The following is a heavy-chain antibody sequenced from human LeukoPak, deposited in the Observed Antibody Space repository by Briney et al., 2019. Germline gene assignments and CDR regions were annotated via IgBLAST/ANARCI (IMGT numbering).Heavy chain of an antibody. V-gene: IGHV1-2*02. Sequence: PRASVKVSCKASGYTFTDYYILWLRQAPGQGLEWMGWVNPNSGGTHYAQKFQGRVTITADESTSTAYMELSSLRSEDTAVYYCASLLSLGYCSSTSCYDYWGQGTLVTVSS. CDR1: GYTFTDYY. J-gene: IGHJ4*02. CDR3: ASLLSLGYCSSTSCYDY. D-gene: IGHD2-2*01. CDR2: VNPNSGGT.